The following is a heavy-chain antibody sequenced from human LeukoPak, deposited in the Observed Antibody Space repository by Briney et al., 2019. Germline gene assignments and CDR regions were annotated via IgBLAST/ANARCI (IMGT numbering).Heavy chain of an antibody. Sequence: TGGSLRLSCAASGYTSTGYYMHWVRQAPGQGLEWMGWINPNSGGTNYAQKFQGRVTMTRDTSISTAYMELSRLRSDDTAVYYCARGNYDSSGYQFWGLDWFDPWGQGTLVTVSS. CDR3: ARGNYDSSGYQFWGLDWFDP. D-gene: IGHD3-22*01. CDR1: GYTSTGYY. V-gene: IGHV1-2*02. CDR2: INPNSGGT. J-gene: IGHJ5*02.